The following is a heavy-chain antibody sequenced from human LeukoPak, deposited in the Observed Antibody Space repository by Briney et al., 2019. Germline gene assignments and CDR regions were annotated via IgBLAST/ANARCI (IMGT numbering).Heavy chain of an antibody. J-gene: IGHJ4*02. CDR3: AREAGGNSGYDWVL. CDR1: GFTFSTYS. D-gene: IGHD5-12*01. CDR2: ISSGSSHI. Sequence: SGGSLRLSCAASGFTFSTYSMNWVRQAPGKGLEWVSSISSGSSHIYYADSVKGRFTISRDNAKNSLYLQMNSLRAEDTAVYYCAREAGGNSGYDWVLWGQGTLVTVSS. V-gene: IGHV3-21*01.